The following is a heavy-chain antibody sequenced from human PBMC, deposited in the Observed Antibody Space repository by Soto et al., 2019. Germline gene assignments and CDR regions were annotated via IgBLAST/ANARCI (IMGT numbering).Heavy chain of an antibody. CDR2: ISGSGGSS. Sequence: PGGSLRLSCAASGFAFNTYAMTWVRQAPGKGLEWVSVISGSGGSSYYAASVKGRFTISRDNSKNTLYLQMNGLRAEDTALYYCAKVTKRAAAGRYEYYKYGMDVWGQGTTVTVSS. D-gene: IGHD6-13*01. V-gene: IGHV3-23*01. CDR3: AKVTKRAAAGRYEYYKYGMDV. CDR1: GFAFNTYA. J-gene: IGHJ6*02.